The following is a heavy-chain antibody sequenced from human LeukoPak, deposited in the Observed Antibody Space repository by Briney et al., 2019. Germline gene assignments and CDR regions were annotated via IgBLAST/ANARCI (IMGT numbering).Heavy chain of an antibody. CDR3: ARSGVDYGDYYYMDV. CDR2: TNWNGRST. Sequence: PGGSLRLSCAASGFTFDDYGMSWVRQAPGKGLEWVSGTNWNGRSTGYADSVKGRFTISRDNAKNSLYLQMNSLRAEDTALDYCARSGVDYGDYYYMDVWGKGTTVTVSS. CDR1: GFTFDDYG. J-gene: IGHJ6*03. D-gene: IGHD4-17*01. V-gene: IGHV3-20*04.